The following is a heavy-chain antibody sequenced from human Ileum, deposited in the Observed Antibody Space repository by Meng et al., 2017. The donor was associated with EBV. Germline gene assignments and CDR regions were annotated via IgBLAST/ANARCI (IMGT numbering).Heavy chain of an antibody. CDR2: IYQSGST. J-gene: IGHJ4*02. CDR3: AREGGSFDILTGYDI. CDR1: GGPVSIGNW. D-gene: IGHD3-9*01. Sequence: GRLPGSGPVLVQPWGTLSLTVAVSGGPVSIGNWWSWVRQSPGKGLEWIGEIYQSGSTNYNPSLESRVTISLDKSENQLSLRLTSVTAADTAVYYCAREGGSFDILTGYDIWGQGTLVTVSS. V-gene: IGHV4-4*02.